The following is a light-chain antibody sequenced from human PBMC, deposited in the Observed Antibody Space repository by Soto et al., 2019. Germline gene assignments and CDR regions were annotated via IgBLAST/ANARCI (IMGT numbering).Light chain of an antibody. V-gene: IGKV1-39*01. CDR2: AAS. CDR1: QGISSY. CDR3: QQSYTTPLT. Sequence: DIQLTQSPSFLSASVGDRVTITCRASQGISSYLAWYQQKPGKAPELLIYAASTLQSGVPSRFSGSGSGTDFSLSISSLQPEDFATYYCQQSYTTPLTFGQGTKVDIK. J-gene: IGKJ1*01.